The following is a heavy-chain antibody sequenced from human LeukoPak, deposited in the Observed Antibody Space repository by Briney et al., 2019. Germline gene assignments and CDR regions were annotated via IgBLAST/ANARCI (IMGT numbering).Heavy chain of an antibody. CDR2: INPGDTNI. Sequence: GESLKISCKASGYSFTNYWIGWVRQMPGKGLEWTGMINPGDTNIAYSPSFQGQVTISADRSISTAYLQWSSLKASDTAMYYCARPRRAERDEDFWGQGTLVTVSS. CDR1: GYSFTNYW. CDR3: ARPRRAERDEDF. J-gene: IGHJ4*02. V-gene: IGHV5-51*01. D-gene: IGHD1-1*01.